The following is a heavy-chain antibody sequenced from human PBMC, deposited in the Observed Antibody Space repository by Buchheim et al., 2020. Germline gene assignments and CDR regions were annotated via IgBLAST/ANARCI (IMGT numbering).Heavy chain of an antibody. Sequence: QVQLVESGGGVVQPGRSLRLSCAASGFTFSSYGMHWVRQDPGKGLEWVAVISYDGSNKYYGDSVKGRFTISRDNSKNTLYLPMNSLRGEDTAVYFCAKDMDRGIAAPLDYWGQGTL. CDR3: AKDMDRGIAAPLDY. CDR2: ISYDGSNK. D-gene: IGHD6-6*01. V-gene: IGHV3-30*18. J-gene: IGHJ4*02. CDR1: GFTFSSYG.